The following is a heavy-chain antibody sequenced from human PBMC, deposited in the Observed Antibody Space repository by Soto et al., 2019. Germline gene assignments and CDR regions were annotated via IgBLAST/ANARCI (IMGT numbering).Heavy chain of an antibody. V-gene: IGHV3-23*01. CDR1: GFTFSSYA. CDR3: AKSLRYFGDVGGGTDY. J-gene: IGHJ4*02. CDR2: ISGSGGST. Sequence: GGSLRLSCAASGFTFSSYAMSWVRQAPGKGLEWVSAISGSGGSTYYADSVKGRFTISRDNSKNTLYLQMNSLRAEDTAVYYRAKSLRYFGDVGGGTDYWGQGTLVTVSS. D-gene: IGHD3-9*01.